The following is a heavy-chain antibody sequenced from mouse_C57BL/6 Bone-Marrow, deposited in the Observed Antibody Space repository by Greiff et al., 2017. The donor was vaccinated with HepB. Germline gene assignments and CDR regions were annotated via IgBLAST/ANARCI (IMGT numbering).Heavy chain of an antibody. CDR3: ARVGDCCAY. D-gene: IGHD3-3*01. V-gene: IGHV5-4*01. Sequence: EVQGVESGGGLVKPGGSLKLSCAASGFTFSSYAMSWVRQTPEKRLEWVATISDGGSYTYYPDNVKGRFTISRDNAKNNLYLQMSHLKSEDTAMYYCARVGDCCAYWGQGTLVTVSA. J-gene: IGHJ3*01. CDR1: GFTFSSYA. CDR2: ISDGGSYT.